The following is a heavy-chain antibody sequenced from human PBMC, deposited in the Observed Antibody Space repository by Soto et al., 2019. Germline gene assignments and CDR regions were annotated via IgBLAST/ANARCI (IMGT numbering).Heavy chain of an antibody. J-gene: IGHJ5*02. CDR2: ICHGGST. D-gene: IGHD3-22*01. CDR3: ARVGPWVPYYYDSSPYTFENWFDP. CDR1: GYSISSGYF. V-gene: IGHV4-38-2*01. Sequence: PGETLSLTCAVSGYSISSGYFWGWLRQPPGEGLEGTGSICHGGSTYYNPSLNSRVTFSIDNTKNQLYLILNCVTAADTAVYYCARVGPWVPYYYDSSPYTFENWFDPWGQGTLVTVSS.